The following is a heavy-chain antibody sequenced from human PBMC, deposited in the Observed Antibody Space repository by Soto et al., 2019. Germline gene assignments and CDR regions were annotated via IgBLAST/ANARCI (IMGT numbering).Heavy chain of an antibody. D-gene: IGHD4-4*01. Sequence: SQTLSLTCTVSGGSISSGYHRAWIRQPPGMRLEWVASIFHTGTTYYNPSLTRRVTIAVDTSKNQFSLKLTSVTAADTALYYCARGKRDYSNSYWGQGSLDTVNS. CDR3: ARGKRDYSNSY. CDR1: GGSISSGYH. CDR2: IFHTGTT. V-gene: IGHV4-38-2*02. J-gene: IGHJ4*02.